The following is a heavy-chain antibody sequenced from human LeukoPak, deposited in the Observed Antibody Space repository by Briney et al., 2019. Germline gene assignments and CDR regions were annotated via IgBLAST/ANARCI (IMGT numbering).Heavy chain of an antibody. J-gene: IGHJ4*02. CDR1: GYTFTDYF. V-gene: IGHV1-2*02. CDR2: NDADSGTP. CDR3: ARAGDLNGNPY. D-gene: IGHD2-8*01. Sequence: ASVKVSCKASGYTFTDYFMHWVRQAPGQGLESMGWNDADSGTPTYPQKFQGRVTMTRDTSTSTVYMELSRLISDDTAVYYCARAGDLNGNPYWGQGTLVTVSS.